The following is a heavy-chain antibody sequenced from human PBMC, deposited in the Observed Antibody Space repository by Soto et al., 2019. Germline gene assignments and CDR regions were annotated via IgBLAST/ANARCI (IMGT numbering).Heavy chain of an antibody. Sequence: ASVKVSCKASGYTFTSYDINWVRQATGQGLEWMGWMNPNSGNTGYAQKFQGRVTMTRNTSISTAYMELSSLRSEDTAVYYCARGPLLGFGELYLFNFWGQESRVAFSS. CDR2: MNPNSGNT. J-gene: IGHJ4*02. CDR3: ARGPLLGFGELYLFNF. CDR1: GYTFTSYD. V-gene: IGHV1-8*01. D-gene: IGHD3-10*01.